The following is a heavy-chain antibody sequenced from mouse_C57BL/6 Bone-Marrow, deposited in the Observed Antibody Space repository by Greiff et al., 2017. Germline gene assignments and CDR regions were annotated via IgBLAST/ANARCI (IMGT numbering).Heavy chain of an antibody. J-gene: IGHJ3*01. CDR3: AREVYDYERTWCAY. CDR2: IDPANGNT. Sequence: VHVKQSVAELVRPGASVKLSCTASGFNIKNTYMHWVKQRPEQGLEWIGRIDPANGNTKYAPKFQGKATITADTSSNTAYLQLSRLTSEDTAIYYCAREVYDYERTWCAYWGQGTLVTVSA. V-gene: IGHV14-3*01. CDR1: GFNIKNTY. D-gene: IGHD2-4*01.